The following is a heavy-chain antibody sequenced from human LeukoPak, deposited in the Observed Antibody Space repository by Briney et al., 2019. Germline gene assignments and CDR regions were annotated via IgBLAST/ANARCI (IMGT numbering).Heavy chain of an antibody. CDR1: GYYISSCY. CDR3: ARVRLGRGLDY. J-gene: IGHJ4*02. Sequence: SETLSLTCTVSGYYISSCYWGWIRQPAGKGLEWIGRIHTSGSTYYSPSLKSRVTMSVDTSTNQFSLKLSSVTAADTAMYYCARVRLGRGLDYWGQGTLVTVSS. V-gene: IGHV4-4*07. CDR2: IHTSGST. D-gene: IGHD6-19*01.